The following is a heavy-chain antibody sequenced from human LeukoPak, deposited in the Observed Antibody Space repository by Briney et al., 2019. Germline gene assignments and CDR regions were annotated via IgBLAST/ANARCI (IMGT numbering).Heavy chain of an antibody. CDR2: INWNGGST. J-gene: IGHJ5*02. CDR3: ARDPRLTRYYDILTGYLIGWFDP. CDR1: GFIFEDYV. D-gene: IGHD3-9*01. V-gene: IGHV3-20*04. Sequence: AGGSLRLSCAASGFIFEDYVMSWVRQRPGKGLEWVSGINWNGGSTDYADSVKGRFTISRDNAKNSLYLQMNSLRAEDTAVYYCARDPRLTRYYDILTGYLIGWFDPWGQGTLVTVSS.